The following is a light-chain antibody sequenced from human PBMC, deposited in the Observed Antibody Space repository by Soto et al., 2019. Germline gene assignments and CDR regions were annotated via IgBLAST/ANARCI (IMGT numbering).Light chain of an antibody. Sequence: EIVLTQSPATLSLSPGXXATLSCRASQSVSSYLAWYQQKPGQAPRLLIYDASNRATGIPARFSGSGSGTDFTLTISSLEPEDFAVYYCQQRSNWPLTFGGGTKVEIK. CDR1: QSVSSY. CDR2: DAS. CDR3: QQRSNWPLT. J-gene: IGKJ4*01. V-gene: IGKV3-11*01.